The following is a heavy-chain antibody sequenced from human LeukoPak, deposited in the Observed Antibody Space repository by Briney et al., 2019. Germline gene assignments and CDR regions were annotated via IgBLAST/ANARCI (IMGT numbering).Heavy chain of an antibody. CDR1: GGSISSYY. CDR2: IYYSGST. D-gene: IGHD1-26*01. V-gene: IGHV4-59*01. Sequence: SETLSLTCTVSGGSISSYYWSWIRQPPGKGLEWIGYIYYSGSTNYNPSLKSRVTISVDTSKNQFSLTLSSVTAADTAVYYCARIHSEGNMDVWGKGTTVTVSS. CDR3: ARIHSEGNMDV. J-gene: IGHJ6*03.